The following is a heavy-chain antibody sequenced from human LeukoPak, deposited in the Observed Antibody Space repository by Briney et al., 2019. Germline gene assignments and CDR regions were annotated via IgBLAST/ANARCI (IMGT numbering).Heavy chain of an antibody. J-gene: IGHJ6*02. CDR2: IYYSGST. V-gene: IGHV4-30-4*01. CDR3: ARDLNDYSNSDGMDV. Sequence: KPSETLSLTCTVSGGSISSGDYCWSWIRQPPGKGLEWIGYIYYSGSTYYNPSLKSRVTISVDTSKNQFSLKLSSVTAADTAVYYCARDLNDYSNSDGMDVRGQGTTVTVSS. CDR1: GGSISSGDYC. D-gene: IGHD4-11*01.